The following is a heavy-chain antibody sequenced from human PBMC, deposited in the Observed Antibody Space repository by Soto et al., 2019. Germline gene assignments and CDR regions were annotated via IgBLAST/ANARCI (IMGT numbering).Heavy chain of an antibody. CDR1: GFTFSSYG. J-gene: IGHJ3*02. CDR2: ISYDGSNK. D-gene: IGHD2-15*01. CDR3: AKDHVVVAAAFDI. Sequence: HVQLVESGGGVVQPGRSLRLSCAASGFTFSSYGMHWVRQARGKGLEWVAVISYDGSNKYYADSVKGRFTISRDNSKNTLYLQMNSLRAEDTAVYYCAKDHVVVAAAFDIWGQGTMVTVSS. V-gene: IGHV3-30*18.